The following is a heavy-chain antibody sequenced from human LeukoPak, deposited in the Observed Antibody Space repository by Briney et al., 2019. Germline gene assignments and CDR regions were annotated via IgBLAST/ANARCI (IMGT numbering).Heavy chain of an antibody. D-gene: IGHD3-22*01. CDR2: IDPGDSQT. J-gene: IGHJ5*02. Sequence: GESLQISCKGAACSFTNYWISWVRQLPGKGLEWMGRIDPGDSQTNYSPSFQGHVTISADKSISTAYLQWSSLKASDTAMYYCARHSSVLNSFDPWGQGTLVTVCS. V-gene: IGHV5-10-1*01. CDR1: ACSFTNYW. CDR3: ARHSSVLNSFDP.